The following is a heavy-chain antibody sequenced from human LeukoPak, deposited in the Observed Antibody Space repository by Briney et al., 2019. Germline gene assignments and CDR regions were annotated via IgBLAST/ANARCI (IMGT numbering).Heavy chain of an antibody. J-gene: IGHJ5*02. CDR1: GFTFSSYG. CDR3: ARAAPYINWFDP. Sequence: PGGSLRLSCAASGFTFSSYGMHWVRQAPGKGLEWVAVISYDGSNKYYADSVKGRFTISRDNAKNSLYLQMNSPRAEDTAVYYCARAAPYINWFDPWGQGTLVTVSS. CDR2: ISYDGSNK. V-gene: IGHV3-30*03. D-gene: IGHD2-15*01.